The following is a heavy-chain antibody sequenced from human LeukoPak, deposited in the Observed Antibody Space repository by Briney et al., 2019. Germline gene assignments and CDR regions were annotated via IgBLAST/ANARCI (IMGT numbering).Heavy chain of an antibody. V-gene: IGHV4-34*01. CDR1: GGSFSGYY. Sequence: SETLSLTCAVYGGSFSGYYWSWIRQPPGKGLEWIGEINHSGSTNYNPSLKSRVTISVDTSKNQFSLKLSSVTAADTAVYYCATSYDYLTRALPFDYWGQGTLVTVSS. J-gene: IGHJ4*02. CDR2: INHSGST. D-gene: IGHD5-12*01. CDR3: ATSYDYLTRALPFDY.